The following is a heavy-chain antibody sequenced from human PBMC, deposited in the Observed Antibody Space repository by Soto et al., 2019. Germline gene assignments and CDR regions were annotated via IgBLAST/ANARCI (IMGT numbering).Heavy chain of an antibody. Sequence: QLQLVESGGGVVQPGTSLRLSCTASGFMFKSYVMHWVRQAPGKGLEWVALTSYDGNNKYYGDSVKGRFTVSRDNSKNTLHLQMDSLRPEDTALYYCGRWGTTGGFDLWGQGTLVSVSS. CDR1: GFMFKSYV. CDR3: GRWGTTGGFDL. CDR2: TSYDGNNK. D-gene: IGHD4-17*01. V-gene: IGHV3-30*19. J-gene: IGHJ4*02.